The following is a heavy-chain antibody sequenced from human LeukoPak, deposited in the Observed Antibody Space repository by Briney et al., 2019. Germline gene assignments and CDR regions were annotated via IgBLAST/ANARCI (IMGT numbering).Heavy chain of an antibody. Sequence: SETLSLTCAVYGGSFSGYYWSCIRQPPGKGLEWIGEINHSGSTNYNPSLKSRVTISVDTSKNQFSLKLSSVTAADTAVYYCARAMPSRWLRLGYFDYWGQGTLVTVSS. D-gene: IGHD5-12*01. CDR2: INHSGST. V-gene: IGHV4-34*01. CDR3: ARAMPSRWLRLGYFDY. J-gene: IGHJ4*02. CDR1: GGSFSGYY.